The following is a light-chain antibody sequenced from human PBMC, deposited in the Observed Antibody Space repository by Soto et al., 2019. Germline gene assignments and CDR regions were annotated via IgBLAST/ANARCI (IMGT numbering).Light chain of an antibody. CDR2: DVS. CDR1: SSDVGGYNY. J-gene: IGLJ2*01. V-gene: IGLV2-14*01. Sequence: QSALTQPASVSGSPGQSITISCTGTSSDVGGYNYVSWYQQYPGKAPKLMIYDVSNRPSGVSNRFSGSKSGNTASLTISGLQAEDDADYYCSSYTGSSTLVFGGGTKVTVL. CDR3: SSYTGSSTLV.